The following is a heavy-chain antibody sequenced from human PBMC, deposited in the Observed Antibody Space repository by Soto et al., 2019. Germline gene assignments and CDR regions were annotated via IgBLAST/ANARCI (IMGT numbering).Heavy chain of an antibody. V-gene: IGHV1-69*13. D-gene: IGHD5-18*01. CDR2: IIPIFGTA. J-gene: IGHJ4*02. CDR3: ALGDTAMVVELDY. Sequence: SVKVSCKASGGTFSSYAISWVRQAPGQGLEWMGGIIPIFGTANYAQKFQGRVTITADESTSTAYMELSSLRSEDTAVYYCALGDTAMVVELDYWGQGTLVTVSS. CDR1: GGTFSSYA.